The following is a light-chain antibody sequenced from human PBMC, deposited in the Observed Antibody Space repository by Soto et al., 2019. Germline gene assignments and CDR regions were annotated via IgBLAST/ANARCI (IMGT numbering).Light chain of an antibody. J-gene: IGLJ3*02. CDR3: QAWDSGTVV. CDR1: KLGDKY. CDR2: QDT. Sequence: SYELTQPPSVSVSPGQTASITCSGDKLGDKYACWYQHKPGQSPVLVIYQDTKRPSGIPERFSGSNSGNTATLTISGTQALDEADYFCQAWDSGTVVFGGGTKVTVL. V-gene: IGLV3-1*01.